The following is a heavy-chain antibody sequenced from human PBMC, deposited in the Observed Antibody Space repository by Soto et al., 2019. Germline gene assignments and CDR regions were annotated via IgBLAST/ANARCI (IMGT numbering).Heavy chain of an antibody. D-gene: IGHD6-19*01. Sequence: QVQLPESGPGLVKPSETLSLTCTVSGGSIRSYYWSWIRQPPGKGLEWIGYAYYSGSPNYNPSLKSRVTISVDTSKNQFSLKLSSVTAADTALYYCARERSSGWCYSWGQGTLVTVSS. CDR1: GGSIRSYY. V-gene: IGHV4-59*01. CDR3: ARERSSGWCYS. J-gene: IGHJ4*02. CDR2: AYYSGSP.